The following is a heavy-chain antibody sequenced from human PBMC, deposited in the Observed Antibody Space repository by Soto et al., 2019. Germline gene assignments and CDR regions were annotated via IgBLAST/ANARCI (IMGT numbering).Heavy chain of an antibody. CDR1: GFTLRSDW. Sequence: EVQLVESGGGLVQPGGSLRLSCGASGFTLRSDWMHWVRQAPGKGLVWVISINSDASTTNYADTVKGQFTISRDNPKNTLYLQMSTLRAHDTAVYYCANLFNSESSLDYRGQGTLVTVSS. J-gene: IGHJ4*02. CDR3: ANLFNSESSLDY. V-gene: IGHV3-74*01. CDR2: INSDASTT. D-gene: IGHD3-10*01.